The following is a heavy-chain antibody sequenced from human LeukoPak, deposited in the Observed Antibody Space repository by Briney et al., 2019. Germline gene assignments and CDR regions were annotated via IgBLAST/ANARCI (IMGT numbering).Heavy chain of an antibody. J-gene: IGHJ6*03. CDR1: GDSVSSNSAA. V-gene: IGHV6-1*01. D-gene: IGHD4-23*01. Sequence: SQTLSLTCAISGDSVSSNSAAWNRIRQSPSRGLEWLGRTYYRSKWYNDYAVSVKSRITINPDTSKNQFSLQLNSVTPEDTAVYYCARDYAFGGNPYYYYYMDVWGKGTTVTVSS. CDR2: TYYRSKWYN. CDR3: ARDYAFGGNPYYYYYMDV.